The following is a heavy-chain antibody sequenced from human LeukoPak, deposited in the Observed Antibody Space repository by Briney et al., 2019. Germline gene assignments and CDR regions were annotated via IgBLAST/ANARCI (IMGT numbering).Heavy chain of an antibody. J-gene: IGHJ4*02. Sequence: PGGSLRLSCVASGFTLSSYSMNWVRQAPGKGLEWVAFISSSSSYKYYADSVNGRFTISRDNARNSLSLQMDSLRAEDTAVYYCARDARQMTSMTNFDYWGQGTLVTVSS. CDR2: ISSSSSYK. D-gene: IGHD4-11*01. CDR3: ARDARQMTSMTNFDY. V-gene: IGHV3-21*06. CDR1: GFTLSSYS.